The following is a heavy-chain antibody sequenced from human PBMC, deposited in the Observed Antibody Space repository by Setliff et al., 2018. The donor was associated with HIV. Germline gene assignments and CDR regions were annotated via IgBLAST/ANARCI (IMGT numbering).Heavy chain of an antibody. CDR2: IHTRGST. D-gene: IGHD4-17*01. V-gene: IGHV4-61*02. CDR1: GGSISSGSHY. CDR3: AKSAGFYGDYTFDH. Sequence: SETLSLTCTVSGGSISSGSHYWSWIRQSAGKGLEWIGRIHTRGSTDYNPSLKSRVTISVDTSKNQFSLKVTSVTAADTAVYYCAKSAGFYGDYTFDHWGQGRQVTVSS. J-gene: IGHJ4*02.